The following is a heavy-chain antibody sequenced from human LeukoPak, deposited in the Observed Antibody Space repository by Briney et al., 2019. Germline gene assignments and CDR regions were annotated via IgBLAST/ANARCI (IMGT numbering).Heavy chain of an antibody. J-gene: IGHJ4*02. D-gene: IGHD6-13*01. CDR1: GYTFTSYG. Sequence: ASVTVSCKASGYTFTSYGISWVRQAPGQGREWMGWISAYNGNTNYAQKLQGRVTMTTDTSTSTAYMELRSLRSDDTAVYYCARTVGIAVAGYFDYWGQGTMVTVSS. V-gene: IGHV1-18*01. CDR3: ARTVGIAVAGYFDY. CDR2: ISAYNGNT.